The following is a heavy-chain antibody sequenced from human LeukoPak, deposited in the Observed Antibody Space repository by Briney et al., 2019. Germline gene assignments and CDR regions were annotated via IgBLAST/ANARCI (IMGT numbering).Heavy chain of an antibody. CDR1: GFTFSSYG. CDR2: IGYDGSNK. Sequence: GGSLRLSCAASGFTFSSYGMHWVRQAPGKGLEWVAFIGYDGSNKYYADSVKGRFTISRDNSKNTLYLQMNSLRAEDTAVYYCAKLPGGNSVDVWGKGTTVTISS. D-gene: IGHD4-23*01. V-gene: IGHV3-30*02. CDR3: AKLPGGNSVDV. J-gene: IGHJ6*04.